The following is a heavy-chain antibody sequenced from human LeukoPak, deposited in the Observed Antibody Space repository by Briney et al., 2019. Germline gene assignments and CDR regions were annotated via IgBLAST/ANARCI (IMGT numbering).Heavy chain of an antibody. Sequence: GGSLRLSCAASGFTFSSYAMHWVRQAPGKGLEWVAVISYDGSNKYYADSVKGRFTISRDNSRNTLYLQVNTLRADDTAVYYCAKPFLAHYFDNWGQGTLVTVSS. J-gene: IGHJ4*02. V-gene: IGHV3-30-3*02. CDR1: GFTFSSYA. CDR3: AKPFLAHYFDN. CDR2: ISYDGSNK.